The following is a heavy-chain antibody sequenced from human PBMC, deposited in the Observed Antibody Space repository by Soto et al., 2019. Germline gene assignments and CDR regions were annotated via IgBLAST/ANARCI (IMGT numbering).Heavy chain of an antibody. D-gene: IGHD3-10*01. CDR3: ARHNYGSGSTYFDY. CDR1: GGSISSYY. Sequence: QVQLQESGPGLVKPSETLSLTCTVSGGSISSYYWSWIRQPPGKGLEWIGYIYYSGSTNYNPSLTSRVTISVDTSKNHFSLKLNSMTAADTAVYYCARHNYGSGSTYFDYWGQGTLVTVSS. CDR2: IYYSGST. J-gene: IGHJ4*02. V-gene: IGHV4-59*08.